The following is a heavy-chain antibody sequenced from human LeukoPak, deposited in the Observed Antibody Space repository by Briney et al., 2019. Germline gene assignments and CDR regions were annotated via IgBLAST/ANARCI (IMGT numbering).Heavy chain of an antibody. V-gene: IGHV4-34*01. Sequence: SETLSLTCAVYGGSFSGYYWSWIRQPPGKGLEWIGEINHSGSTNYNPSLKSRVTISVDTSKNQFSLKLSSVTAADTAVYYCARGKRLRIDYWGQGTLVTVSS. J-gene: IGHJ4*02. D-gene: IGHD4/OR15-4a*01. CDR3: ARGKRLRIDY. CDR2: INHSGST. CDR1: GGSFSGYY.